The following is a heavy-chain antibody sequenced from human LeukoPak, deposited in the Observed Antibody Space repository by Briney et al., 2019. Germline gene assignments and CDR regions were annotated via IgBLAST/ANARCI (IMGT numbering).Heavy chain of an antibody. Sequence: SVKVSCKASGGTFSSYAISWVRQAPGQGLEWMGGIIPIFGTANYAQKFQGRVTITADESTSTAYMELSSLRSGDTAVYYCARGGRGVVIDGYYYMDVWGKGTTVTVSS. CDR1: GGTFSSYA. CDR2: IIPIFGTA. V-gene: IGHV1-69*01. D-gene: IGHD3-3*01. J-gene: IGHJ6*03. CDR3: ARGGRGVVIDGYYYMDV.